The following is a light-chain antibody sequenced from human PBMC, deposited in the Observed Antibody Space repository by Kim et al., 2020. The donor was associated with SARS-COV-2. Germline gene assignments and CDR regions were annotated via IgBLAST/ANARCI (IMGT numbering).Light chain of an antibody. Sequence: EIVLTQSPGTLSLSPGERATLSCRASQSVSSSYLAWYQQKPGQAPRLLIYGASSRATGIPDRFSGSGSGTDFTLTISRLEPEDFAVYYCQQYGSYPEWTFGQGTKVDIK. CDR3: QQYGSYPEWT. J-gene: IGKJ1*01. CDR1: QSVSSSY. CDR2: GAS. V-gene: IGKV3-20*01.